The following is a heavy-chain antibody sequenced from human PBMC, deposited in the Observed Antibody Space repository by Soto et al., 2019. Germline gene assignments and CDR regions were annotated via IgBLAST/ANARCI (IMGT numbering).Heavy chain of an antibody. CDR2: ISGSGAAT. V-gene: IGHV3-23*01. CDR1: GFAFSNYA. D-gene: IGHD6-19*01. J-gene: IGHJ3*01. CDR3: AKSRAVADAFDV. Sequence: EVQLLESGGGLVQPGGSLRLSCAASGFAFSNYAMSWVRQAPGKGLEWVSAISGSGAATYYADSVKGRFTISRDNSENRLYPQMNSLRAEDTALYNCAKSRAVADAFDVWGQGTMVTVSS.